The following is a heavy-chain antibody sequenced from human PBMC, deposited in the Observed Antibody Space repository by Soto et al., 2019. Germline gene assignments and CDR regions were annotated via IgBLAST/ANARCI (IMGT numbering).Heavy chain of an antibody. CDR1: GYTFTSYG. CDR2: ISAYNGNT. V-gene: IGHV1-18*01. D-gene: IGHD2-2*02. Sequence: ASVKVSCKASGYTFTSYGISWVRQAPGQGLEWMGWISAYNGNTNYAQKLQGRVTMTTDTSTSTAYMELRSLRSDDTAVYYCARDPRCSSTSCYTVGLFDPWGQGTLVTVSS. CDR3: ARDPRCSSTSCYTVGLFDP. J-gene: IGHJ5*02.